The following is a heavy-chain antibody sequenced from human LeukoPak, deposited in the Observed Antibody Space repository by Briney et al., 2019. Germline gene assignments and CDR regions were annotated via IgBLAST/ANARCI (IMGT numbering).Heavy chain of an antibody. V-gene: IGHV4-39*01. J-gene: IGHJ4*02. CDR3: ARQMNTVTADY. CDR2: IFYSGST. Sequence: SETLSLTCTVSGGSISSSSYFRGWIRQPPGKGLEWIGSIFYSGSTYYNPSLNSRVTISIDTSKNQFSLRLSSVTAADTAVYYCARQMNTVTADYWGQGTLVTVSS. CDR1: GGSISSSSYF. D-gene: IGHD4-17*01.